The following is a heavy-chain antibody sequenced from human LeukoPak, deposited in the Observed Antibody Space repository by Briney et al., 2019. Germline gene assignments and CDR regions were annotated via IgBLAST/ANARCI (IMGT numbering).Heavy chain of an antibody. J-gene: IGHJ3*02. D-gene: IGHD3-3*01. Sequence: GGSLRLSCAASGFTFSSYAMSWVRQAPGKGLEWVSGISGSGDNTYYADSVKGRSTTSRDNSKNTLYLQMNSLRAEDTAVYYCAKDLYYEGTDAFDIWGQGTMVTVSS. CDR2: ISGSGDNT. CDR3: AKDLYYEGTDAFDI. V-gene: IGHV3-23*01. CDR1: GFTFSSYA.